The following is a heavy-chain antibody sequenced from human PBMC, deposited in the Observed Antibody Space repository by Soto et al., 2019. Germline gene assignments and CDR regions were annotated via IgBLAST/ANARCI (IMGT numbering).Heavy chain of an antibody. D-gene: IGHD2-21*01. CDR1: GGTFSSYT. CDR3: ARDENKSSDGYNTPFDY. J-gene: IGHJ4*02. V-gene: IGHV1-69*08. Sequence: QVQLVQYGAEVKKPGSSVKVSCKASGGTFSSYTISWVRQAPGQGLEWMGRIIPILGIANYAQKFQGRVTITADKSTSTAYMELSSLRSEDTAVYYCARDENKSSDGYNTPFDYWGQGTLVTVSS. CDR2: IIPILGIA.